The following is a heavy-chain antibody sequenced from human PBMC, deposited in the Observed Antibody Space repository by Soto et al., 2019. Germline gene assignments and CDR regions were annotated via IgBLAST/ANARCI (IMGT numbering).Heavy chain of an antibody. D-gene: IGHD1-1*01. CDR1: GFTFSSYS. V-gene: IGHV3-21*01. Sequence: GSLRLSCATSGFTFSSYSMNWVSQAPGKGLEWVASISSASSSIDFADSVKGRFTISRDNVNNSVFLQMNSLRAEDTGFYYCARYDAFKAFDLWGQGTMVTVSS. CDR2: ISSASSSI. J-gene: IGHJ3*01. CDR3: ARYDAFKAFDL.